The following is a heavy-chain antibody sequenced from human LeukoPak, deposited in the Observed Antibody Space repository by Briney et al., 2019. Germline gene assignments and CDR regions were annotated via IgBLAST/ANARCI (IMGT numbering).Heavy chain of an antibody. D-gene: IGHD3-10*01. CDR3: ARDLTYAWFFY. J-gene: IGHJ1*01. V-gene: IGHV4-39*07. Sequence: TPSETLSLTCTVSRGSSDTYNNYWGWLRQSPGKGLEWIGTISSGGNTDYNPSLKSRVTMSLDTSKTQFSLKVISVTAADTATYFCARDLTYAWFFYWGQGALVTVSS. CDR1: RGSSDTYNNY. CDR2: ISSGGNT.